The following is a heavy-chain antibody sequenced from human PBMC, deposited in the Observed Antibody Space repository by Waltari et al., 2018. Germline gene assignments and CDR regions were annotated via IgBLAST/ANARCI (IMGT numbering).Heavy chain of an antibody. J-gene: IGHJ5*02. V-gene: IGHV1-3*01. CDR2: INAAHGTT. CDR1: GYPFPIYG. D-gene: IGHD3-22*01. CDR3: ARDSKYYDSSGYGNWFDP. Sequence: QVKLVQSGAEVKKPGASVKVSCNTSGYPFPIYGLHCIRQAPGQGLEWMGWINAAHGTTKYSQKFQGRLTITRDTSASTIYMELSSLRSEDTAMYYCARDSKYYDSSGYGNWFDPWGQGTLVTVSS.